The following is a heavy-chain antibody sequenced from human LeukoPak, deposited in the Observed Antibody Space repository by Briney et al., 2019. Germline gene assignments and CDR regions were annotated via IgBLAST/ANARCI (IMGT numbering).Heavy chain of an antibody. CDR2: IYYSGST. D-gene: IGHD2-2*01. J-gene: IGHJ6*02. V-gene: IGHV4-59*01. CDR3: ARSRSALYCSSTSCSPGYYYGMDV. CDR1: GGSISSYY. Sequence: SETLSLTCTVSGGSISSYYWSWIRQPPGKGLEWIGYIYYSGSTNYNPSLKSRVTISVDTSKNQFSLKLSSVTAADTAVYYCARSRSALYCSSTSCSPGYYYGMDVWGQGTTVTASS.